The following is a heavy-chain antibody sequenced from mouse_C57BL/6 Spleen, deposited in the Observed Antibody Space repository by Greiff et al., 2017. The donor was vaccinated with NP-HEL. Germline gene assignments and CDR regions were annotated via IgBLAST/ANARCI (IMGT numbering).Heavy chain of an antibody. Sequence: VQLQQSGPELVKPGASVKISCTASGYAFSSSWMNWVKQRPGKGLEWIGRIYPGDGDTKYNGKFKGKATLTADKSSSTAYMQLSSLTSEYSAVYFCAKEGYDTWFAYWGQGTLVTVSA. CDR3: AKEGYDTWFAY. CDR1: GYAFSSSW. J-gene: IGHJ3*01. D-gene: IGHD2-3*01. CDR2: IYPGDGDT. V-gene: IGHV1-82*01.